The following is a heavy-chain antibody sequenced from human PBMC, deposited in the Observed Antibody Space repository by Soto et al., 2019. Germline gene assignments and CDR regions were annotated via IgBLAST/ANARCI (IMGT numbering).Heavy chain of an antibody. CDR1: GGTFSSYT. CDR3: AGAGLGDGMDV. CDR2: IIPILGIA. Sequence: QVQLVQSGAEVKKPGSSVKVSCKASGGTFSSYTISWVRQAPGQGLEWMGRIIPILGIANYAQKFQGRVTIPADKATSTAYRELSSLRAEDTAVYYWAGAGLGDGMDVWGQGTTVTVSS. J-gene: IGHJ6*02. V-gene: IGHV1-69*02. D-gene: IGHD5-12*01.